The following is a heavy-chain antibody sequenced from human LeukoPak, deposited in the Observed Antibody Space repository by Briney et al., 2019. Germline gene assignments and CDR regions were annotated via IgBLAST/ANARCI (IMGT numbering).Heavy chain of an antibody. D-gene: IGHD3-10*01. V-gene: IGHV1-69*05. Sequence: SVKVSCKASGGTFSSYAISWVRQAPGQGLEWMGGIIPIFGTANYAQKFQGRVTITTDESTSTAYMELSSLRSEDTAVYYCARVLRAYGSGQYYFDYWGQGTLVTVSS. CDR1: GGTFSSYA. J-gene: IGHJ4*02. CDR3: ARVLRAYGSGQYYFDY. CDR2: IIPIFGTA.